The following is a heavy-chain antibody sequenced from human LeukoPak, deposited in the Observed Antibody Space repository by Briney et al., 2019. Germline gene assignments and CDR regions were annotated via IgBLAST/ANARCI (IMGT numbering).Heavy chain of an antibody. D-gene: IGHD2-15*01. V-gene: IGHV3-30*18. CDR3: AKDGYCSGGSCSIRGWAPDFFDY. Sequence: GRSLRLSCAASGFTFSSYGTHWVRHAPGKGLEWVAVISYDGSNKYNADSVKGRFTISRDNSKNTLYLQMNSLRAEDTAVYYCAKDGYCSGGSCSIRGWAPDFFDYWGQGTLVTVSS. CDR2: ISYDGSNK. CDR1: GFTFSSYG. J-gene: IGHJ4*02.